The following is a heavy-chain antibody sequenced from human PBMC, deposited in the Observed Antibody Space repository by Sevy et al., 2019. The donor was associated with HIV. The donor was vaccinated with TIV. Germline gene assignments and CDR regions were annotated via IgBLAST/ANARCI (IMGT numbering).Heavy chain of an antibody. CDR1: GFTVSSNY. CDR2: IYSGGST. V-gene: IGHV3-53*01. Sequence: GGSLRLSCAASGFTVSSNYMSWVRQAPGKGLEWVSAIYSGGSTYYADSVKGRFTISRDNSKNTLYLQMNSLRAEDTAVYYCARPQGGKYYYGMDVWGQGTTVTVSS. D-gene: IGHD2-15*01. CDR3: ARPQGGKYYYGMDV. J-gene: IGHJ6*02.